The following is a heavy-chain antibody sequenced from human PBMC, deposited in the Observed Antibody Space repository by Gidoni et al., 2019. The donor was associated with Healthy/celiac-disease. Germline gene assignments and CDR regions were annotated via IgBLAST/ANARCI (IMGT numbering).Heavy chain of an antibody. CDR3: AGGQWPPDY. D-gene: IGHD6-19*01. J-gene: IGHJ4*02. CDR1: GFTFSSYA. V-gene: IGHV3-23*04. Sequence: EVELVESGGGLVQPGGSLRHSCAASGFTFSSYAMSWVRQAPGKGLAWVSAISGSGGSTYYADSVKGRFTISRDNSKNTLYLHMNSLRAEDTAVYYCAGGQWPPDYWGQGTLVTVSS. CDR2: ISGSGGST.